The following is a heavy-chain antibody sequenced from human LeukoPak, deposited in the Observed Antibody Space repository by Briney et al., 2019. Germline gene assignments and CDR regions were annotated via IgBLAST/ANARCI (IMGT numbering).Heavy chain of an antibody. CDR2: IIPIFGIA. CDR3: ATSRGSPWDYFDY. D-gene: IGHD6-25*01. CDR1: GGTFSSYA. V-gene: IGHV1-69*10. J-gene: IGHJ4*02. Sequence: SVKVSCKASGGTFSSYAISWVRQAPGQGLEWMGRIIPIFGIANYAQKFQGRVTITADKSTSTAYMELSSLRSEDTAVYYCATSRGSPWDYFDYWGQGTLVTVSS.